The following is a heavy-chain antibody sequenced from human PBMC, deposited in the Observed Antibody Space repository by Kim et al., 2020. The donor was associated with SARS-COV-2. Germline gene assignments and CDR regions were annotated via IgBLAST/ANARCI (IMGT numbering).Heavy chain of an antibody. J-gene: IGHJ5*02. D-gene: IGHD2-2*01. CDR2: ISYDGSIQ. CDR1: GLPFRNYG. Sequence: GGSLRLSCAASGLPFRNYGMHWVRQAPGKGLEWVADISYDGSIQYYGDFVEGRFTISRDNSENTLYLQMNSLRFEDTAVYYCAKGPIGIVSGGKMWLDPWGQGTLVTVSS. CDR3: AKGPIGIVSGGKMWLDP. V-gene: IGHV3-30*18.